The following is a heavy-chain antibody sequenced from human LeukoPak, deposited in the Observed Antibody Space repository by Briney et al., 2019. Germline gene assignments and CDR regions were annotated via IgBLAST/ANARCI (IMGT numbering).Heavy chain of an antibody. CDR3: ASKRGYCSSTSCYNYYYYMDV. J-gene: IGHJ6*03. V-gene: IGHV3-23*01. Sequence: PGGSLRLSCAASGFTFSSYAMSWVRQAPGKGLEWVSAISGSGGSTYYADSVKGRFTISRDNSKNTLYLQMNSLRAEDTAVYYCASKRGYCSSTSCYNYYYYMDVWGKGTTVTVSS. D-gene: IGHD2-2*02. CDR2: ISGSGGST. CDR1: GFTFSSYA.